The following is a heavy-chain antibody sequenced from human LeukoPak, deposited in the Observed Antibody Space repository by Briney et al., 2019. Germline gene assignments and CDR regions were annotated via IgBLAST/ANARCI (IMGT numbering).Heavy chain of an antibody. V-gene: IGHV4-59*01. CDR1: GGSISSYY. CDR3: ARNGYSYGERYWFDP. CDR2: IYYSGST. Sequence: SETLSLTCTVSGGSISSYYWSWIRQPPGKGLEWIGYIYYSGSTNYNPSLKSRVTISVDTSKNQFSLKLSPVTAADTAVYYCARNGYSYGERYWFDPWGQGTLVTVSS. D-gene: IGHD5-18*01. J-gene: IGHJ5*02.